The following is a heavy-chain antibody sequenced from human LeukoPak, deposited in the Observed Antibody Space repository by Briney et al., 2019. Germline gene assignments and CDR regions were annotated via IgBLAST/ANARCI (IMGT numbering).Heavy chain of an antibody. D-gene: IGHD3-3*01. CDR2: IIPNFGTA. CDR1: GCTFSGYA. Sequence: SVKVSCKASGCTFSGYAISWVRQAPGQGLEWMGGIIPNFGTANYAQKFQGRVTITGDASTSTAYMELSRLSSEDTAVCYCARVGADFECWSGYYKRGRWFDPWGQGTLVTVSS. J-gene: IGHJ5*02. V-gene: IGHV1-69*13. CDR3: ARVGADFECWSGYYKRGRWFDP.